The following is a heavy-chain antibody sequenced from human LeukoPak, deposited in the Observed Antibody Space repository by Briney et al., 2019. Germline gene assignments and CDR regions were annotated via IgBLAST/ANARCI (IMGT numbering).Heavy chain of an antibody. Sequence: GGSLRLSCAASGFTFSDYHMSWIRQAPGKGLEWVSYISASSTDIHYPDSVKGRFTISRDNAKNSLYLQMNSLRAEDTAVYYCARDRCSGGGCYCYYMDVWGKGTTVTISS. J-gene: IGHJ6*03. D-gene: IGHD2-15*01. CDR2: ISASSTDI. CDR3: ARDRCSGGGCYCYYMDV. V-gene: IGHV3-11*01. CDR1: GFTFSDYH.